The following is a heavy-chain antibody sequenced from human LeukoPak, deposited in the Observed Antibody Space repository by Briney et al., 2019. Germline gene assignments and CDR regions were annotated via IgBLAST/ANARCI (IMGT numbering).Heavy chain of an antibody. D-gene: IGHD6-19*01. Sequence: QAGGSLRLSCAASGFTFSNYAMTWVRQAPGKGLEWVSGISGSGGSTYYADSVKGRFTISRDNSKNTLYLQMNSLRAEDTAVYYCAEAKGSGLKYYFDYWGQGTLVTVSS. J-gene: IGHJ4*02. V-gene: IGHV3-23*01. CDR1: GFTFSNYA. CDR3: AEAKGSGLKYYFDY. CDR2: ISGSGGST.